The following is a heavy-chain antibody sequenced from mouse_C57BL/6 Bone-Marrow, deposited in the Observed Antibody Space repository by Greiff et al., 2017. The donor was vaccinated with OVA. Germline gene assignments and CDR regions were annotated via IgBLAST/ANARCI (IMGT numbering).Heavy chain of an antibody. V-gene: IGHV1-62-3*01. CDR1: GYTFTSYW. D-gene: IGHD1-1*01. J-gene: IGHJ3*01. CDR2: IDPNSGGT. Sequence: VQLQQPGAELVKPGASVKLSCKASGYTFTSYWMHWVKQRPGRGLEWIGRIDPNSGGTKYNEKFKSKATLTVDKPSSTAYMQLSSLTSEDSAVYFCATIYYYGSSWFAYWGQGTLVTVSA. CDR3: ATIYYYGSSWFAY.